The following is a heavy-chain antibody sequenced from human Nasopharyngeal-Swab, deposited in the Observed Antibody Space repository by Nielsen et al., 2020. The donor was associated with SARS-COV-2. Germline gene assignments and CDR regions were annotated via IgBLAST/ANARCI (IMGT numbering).Heavy chain of an antibody. V-gene: IGHV4-34*01. D-gene: IGHD6-19*01. Sequence: WIRQPPGKGLEWIGEINHSGSTNYNPSLKSRVTISVDTSKNQFSLKLSSVTAADTAVHYCARGRSGWYPGYFQHWGQGTLVTVSS. J-gene: IGHJ1*01. CDR2: INHSGST. CDR3: ARGRSGWYPGYFQH.